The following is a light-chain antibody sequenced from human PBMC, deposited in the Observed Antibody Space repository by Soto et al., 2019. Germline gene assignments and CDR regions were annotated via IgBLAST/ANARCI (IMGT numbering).Light chain of an antibody. CDR3: QSYGRPWT. V-gene: IGKV3-20*01. CDR1: QGVISNY. CDR2: AAS. Sequence: IVLTQSPGTLSLSPGQRATLSCRASQGVISNYLAWYQLKPGQAPRLLIYAASSRATGIQDMFIGSGSGTAFSLTISRLEAEEFELYYCQSYGRPWTFGQGTKVDVK. J-gene: IGKJ1*01.